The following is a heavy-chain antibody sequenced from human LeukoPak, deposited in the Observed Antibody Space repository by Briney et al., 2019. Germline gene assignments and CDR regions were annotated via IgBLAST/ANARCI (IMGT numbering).Heavy chain of an antibody. Sequence: PGGSLRLSCAASGFTFSSYAMSWVRQAPGKGLEWVSAISGSGGSTYYADSVKGRFTISRDNSKNTLYLQMNSLRAEDTAVYYCAKSLCSSTSCYSMVGGGYYYGMDVWGQGTTVTVSS. CDR1: GFTFSSYA. CDR2: ISGSGGST. CDR3: AKSLCSSTSCYSMVGGGYYYGMDV. J-gene: IGHJ6*02. D-gene: IGHD2-2*01. V-gene: IGHV3-23*01.